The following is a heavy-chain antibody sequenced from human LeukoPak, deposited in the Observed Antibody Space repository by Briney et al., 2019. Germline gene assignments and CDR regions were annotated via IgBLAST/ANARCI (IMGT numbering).Heavy chain of an antibody. CDR2: INPNSGGT. D-gene: IGHD6-19*01. CDR1: GYTFTGYY. Sequence: ASVKVSCKASGYTFTGYYMHWVRQAPGQGLEWMGWINPNSGGTNYAQKFQGRVTMTRDTSISTAYMELSRLRSDDTAVYYCARDFFGQWLVQNLDWFDPWGQGTLVTVSS. V-gene: IGHV1-2*02. J-gene: IGHJ5*02. CDR3: ARDFFGQWLVQNLDWFDP.